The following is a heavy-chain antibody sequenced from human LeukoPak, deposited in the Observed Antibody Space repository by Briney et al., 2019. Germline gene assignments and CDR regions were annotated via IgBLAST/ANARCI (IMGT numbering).Heavy chain of an antibody. CDR2: INSDGSST. CDR1: GFTFSSYW. CDR3: ARDRRYCSGGSCYFDYFFDY. J-gene: IGHJ4*02. Sequence: GGSLRLSCAASGFTFSSYWMHWVRQAPGKGLVWVSRINSDGSSTNYADSVKGRFTISRDNSKNTLYLQMNSLRIDDTALYFCARDRRYCSGGSCYFDYFFDYWGQGTLVTVSS. D-gene: IGHD2-15*01. V-gene: IGHV3-74*01.